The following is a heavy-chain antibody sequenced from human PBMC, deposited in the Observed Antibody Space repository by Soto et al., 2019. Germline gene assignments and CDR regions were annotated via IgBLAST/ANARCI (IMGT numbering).Heavy chain of an antibody. V-gene: IGHV3-33*01. J-gene: IGHJ4*02. D-gene: IGHD1-20*01. CDR3: ARVGITATTFRGFDY. CDR1: GFTFSNYG. CDR2: IWFDGSNK. Sequence: QVQLVESGGGVVQPGRSLRLSCAASGFTFSNYGMHWVRQAPGKGLEWVSVIWFDGSNKYYADSVKGRFTISRDNSKNTLYLPMHSLRAEDTAVYYCARVGITATTFRGFDYWGQGTLVTVSS.